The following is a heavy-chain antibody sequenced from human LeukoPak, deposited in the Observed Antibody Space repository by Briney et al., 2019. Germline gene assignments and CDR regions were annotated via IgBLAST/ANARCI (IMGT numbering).Heavy chain of an antibody. CDR1: GVSISGYY. Sequence: PSETLSLTCTVCGVSISGYYCSCIRKPPGKGLEGIGYLYYPGSTKYNPSLKSRVSISLDTSKNVFSLKLSSVTATDTAVYYCARQHSSGWYYFDSWGQGTPVTVSS. CDR2: LYYPGST. J-gene: IGHJ4*02. V-gene: IGHV4-59*01. CDR3: ARQHSSGWYYFDS. D-gene: IGHD6-19*01.